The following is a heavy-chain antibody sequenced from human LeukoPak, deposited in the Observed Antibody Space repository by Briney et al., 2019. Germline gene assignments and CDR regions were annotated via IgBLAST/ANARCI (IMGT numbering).Heavy chain of an antibody. CDR2: IKSKTDGETT. CDR3: TTNHGDHADGYFDY. D-gene: IGHD4-17*01. CDR1: GFSLSDHV. V-gene: IGHV3-15*01. Sequence: PGGSLRLSCAASGFSLSDHVMHWVRQAPGRGLEWVGRIKSKTDGETTDYAAPVKGRFTISRDDSQNTFYLQMNSLKTEDTAVYYCTTNHGDHADGYFDYWGQGTLVTVSS. J-gene: IGHJ4*02.